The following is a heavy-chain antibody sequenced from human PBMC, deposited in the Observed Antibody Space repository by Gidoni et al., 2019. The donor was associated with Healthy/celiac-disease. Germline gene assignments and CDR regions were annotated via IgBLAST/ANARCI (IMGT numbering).Heavy chain of an antibody. CDR2: ISGSGGST. CDR3: ANEETYYYGSGSYPRYNWFDP. V-gene: IGHV3-23*01. CDR1: GFTFSSYA. D-gene: IGHD3-10*01. Sequence: EVQLLESGGGLVQPGGSLRLSCAASGFTFSSYAMSWVRPAPGKGLEWVSAISGSGGSTYYADSVKGRFTISRDNSKNTLYLQMNSLRAEDTAVYYCANEETYYYGSGSYPRYNWFDPWGQGTLVTVSS. J-gene: IGHJ5*02.